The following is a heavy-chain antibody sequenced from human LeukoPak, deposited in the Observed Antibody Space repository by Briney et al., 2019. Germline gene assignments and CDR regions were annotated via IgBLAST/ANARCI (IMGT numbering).Heavy chain of an antibody. D-gene: IGHD3/OR15-3a*01. Sequence: PGGSLRLSCAASGFTFSSYWMSWVREAPGKGLEWVANIKQDGSGKYYVDSVKGRFTISRDNAKNSLYLQMNSLRAEDTAVYYCARKISPPFWTLSGDYFDYWGQGTLVTVSS. CDR2: IKQDGSGK. CDR3: ARKISPPFWTLSGDYFDY. CDR1: GFTFSSYW. V-gene: IGHV3-7*01. J-gene: IGHJ4*02.